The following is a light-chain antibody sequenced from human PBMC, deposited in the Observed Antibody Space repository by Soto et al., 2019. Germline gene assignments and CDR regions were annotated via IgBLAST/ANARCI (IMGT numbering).Light chain of an antibody. CDR2: EVS. J-gene: IGLJ2*01. Sequence: QSALTQPASVSGSPGRSITISCTGSSSEVGGYNYVSWYQQHPGKAPKLMIYEVSNRPSGISNRFSGSKSGNTASLTLSGLQAEDEADYYCSSYTSSSTLVFGGGTNLTVL. CDR3: SSYTSSSTLV. V-gene: IGLV2-14*01. CDR1: SSEVGGYNY.